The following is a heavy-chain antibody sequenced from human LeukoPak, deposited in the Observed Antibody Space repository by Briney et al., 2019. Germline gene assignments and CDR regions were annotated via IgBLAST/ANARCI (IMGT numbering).Heavy chain of an antibody. J-gene: IGHJ6*02. D-gene: IGHD2-15*01. V-gene: IGHV4-31*03. CDR1: GGSISSGAYF. CDR3: ARGGGGTSTGMDV. Sequence: SETLSLTCTVSGGSISSGAYFWSWIRQHPGKGLEWIGYIYYSGSTYHNPSLKSRVTISVDTSGSQFPLQLTSVTDADTAVYYCARGGGGTSTGMDVWGQGTTVTVSS. CDR2: IYYSGST.